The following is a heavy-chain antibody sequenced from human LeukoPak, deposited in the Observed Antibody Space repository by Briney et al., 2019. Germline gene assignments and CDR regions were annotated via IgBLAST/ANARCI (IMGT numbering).Heavy chain of an antibody. D-gene: IGHD5-12*01. CDR2: ISFDGNSQ. CDR3: AKDPQTSYNDYDYFDC. CDR1: GFTFSRYA. J-gene: IGHJ4*02. Sequence: GRPLRLSCAASGFTFSRYAMHWVRQAPGKGLEWVALISFDGNSQYYADFVKGRFTISRDNSKNTVYLQMNSLRAEDTAIYYCAKDPQTSYNDYDYFDCWGQGTLVTVSS. V-gene: IGHV3-30-3*01.